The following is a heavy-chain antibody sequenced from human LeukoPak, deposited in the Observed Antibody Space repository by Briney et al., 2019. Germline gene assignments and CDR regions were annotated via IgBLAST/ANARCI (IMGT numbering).Heavy chain of an antibody. D-gene: IGHD3-9*01. Sequence: SQTLSLTCAISGDSVSSNSAAWNWIRQSPSRGLEWLGRTYYRSKWYNDYAVSVKSRITINPDTSKNQFSLQLNSVTPEDTAVYYCAREATYYDILTGYYSEVNWFNPWGQGTLVTVSS. CDR1: GDSVSSNSAA. CDR2: TYYRSKWYN. CDR3: AREATYYDILTGYYSEVNWFNP. V-gene: IGHV6-1*01. J-gene: IGHJ5*02.